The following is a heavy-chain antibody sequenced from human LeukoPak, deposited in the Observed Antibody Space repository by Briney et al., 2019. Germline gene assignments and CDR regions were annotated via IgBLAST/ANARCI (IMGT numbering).Heavy chain of an antibody. D-gene: IGHD6-19*01. CDR1: GGSFSGYY. V-gene: IGHV4-34*01. Sequence: SETLSLTCAVYGGSFSGYYWSWIRQPPGKGLEWIGEINHSGSTNYNPSLKSRVTISVDTSKSQFSLKLSSVTAADTAVYYCARIRFQWLAPYYFDYWGREPWSPSPQ. CDR2: INHSGST. J-gene: IGHJ4*02. CDR3: ARIRFQWLAPYYFDY.